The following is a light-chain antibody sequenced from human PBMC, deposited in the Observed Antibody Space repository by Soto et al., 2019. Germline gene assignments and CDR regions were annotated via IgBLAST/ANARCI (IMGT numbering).Light chain of an antibody. CDR2: GTS. V-gene: IGKV3-20*01. CDR1: QSVSSSY. CDR3: QQYGNSPTWT. J-gene: IGKJ1*01. Sequence: EIVLTQSPGTLSLSPGESATLSCRASQSVSSSYLAWYQQKPDQAPRLLIYGTSSRATGIPDRFSGSGSGTDFTLTISRLEPEEFAVYYCQQYGNSPTWTFGQGTKVEIK.